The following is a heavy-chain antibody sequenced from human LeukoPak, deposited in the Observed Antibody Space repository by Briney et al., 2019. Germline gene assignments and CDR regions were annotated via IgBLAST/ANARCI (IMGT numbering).Heavy chain of an antibody. Sequence: GGSLRLSCAASGFTFIKYDMSWVRQAPGKGLEWVSSISGSGGTTYQAGSVKGRFTISRDNSKSTLYLQMTSLRAEDTALYYCAKDNGRPGLPFDYWGQGTLVTVSS. J-gene: IGHJ4*02. CDR1: GFTFIKYD. D-gene: IGHD1-26*01. V-gene: IGHV3-23*01. CDR2: ISGSGGTT. CDR3: AKDNGRPGLPFDY.